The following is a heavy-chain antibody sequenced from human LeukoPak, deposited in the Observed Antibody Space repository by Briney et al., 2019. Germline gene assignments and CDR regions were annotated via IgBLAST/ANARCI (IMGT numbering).Heavy chain of an antibody. Sequence: GGSLRLSCTVSGFTVSSNSMSWVRQAPGKGLEWVSAISGSGGSTYYADSVKGRFTISRDNSKNTLYLQMNSLRAEDTAVYYCAKDKGITMIVVVIFFDYWGQGTLVTVSS. CDR3: AKDKGITMIVVVIFFDY. CDR2: ISGSGGST. D-gene: IGHD3-22*01. CDR1: GFTVSSNS. V-gene: IGHV3-23*01. J-gene: IGHJ4*02.